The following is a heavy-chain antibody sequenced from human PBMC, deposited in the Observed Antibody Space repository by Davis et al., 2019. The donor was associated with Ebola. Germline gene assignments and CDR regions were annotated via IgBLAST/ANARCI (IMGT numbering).Heavy chain of an antibody. J-gene: IGHJ4*02. CDR1: GFSLSTSGVG. CDR2: IYWDDDK. CDR3: AQRRVDYYGSGSFDY. D-gene: IGHD3-10*01. Sequence: SGPTLVKPTQTLTLTCTFSGFSLSTSGVGVGWIRQPPGKALEWLALIYWDDDKRYSPSLKSRLTITKDTSKNQVVLTMTNMDPVDTGTYYCAQRRVDYYGSGSFDYWGQGTLVTVSS. V-gene: IGHV2-5*02.